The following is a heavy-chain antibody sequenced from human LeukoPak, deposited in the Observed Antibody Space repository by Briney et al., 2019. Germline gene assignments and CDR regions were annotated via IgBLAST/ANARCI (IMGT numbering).Heavy chain of an antibody. CDR3: ARHAEDGITMVRGVIDY. CDR2: IYHSGST. D-gene: IGHD3-10*01. J-gene: IGHJ4*02. Sequence: SQTLSLTCAVSGGSMSSGAYSWSWIRQPPGKGLEWIGYIYHSGSTYYNPSLKSRVTISVDTSKNQFSLKLSSVTAADTAVYYCARHAEDGITMVRGVIDYWGQGTLVTVSS. V-gene: IGHV4-30-2*03. CDR1: GGSMSSGAYS.